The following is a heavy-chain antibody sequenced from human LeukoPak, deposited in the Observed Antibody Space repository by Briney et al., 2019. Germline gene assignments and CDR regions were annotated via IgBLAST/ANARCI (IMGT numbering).Heavy chain of an antibody. CDR2: IYYSGST. J-gene: IGHJ4*02. V-gene: IGHV4-31*03. D-gene: IGHD5-24*01. Sequence: PSETLSLTCTVSGGSISSGGYYWSWIRQHPGKGLEWIGYIYYSGSTYYNPSLKSRVTISVDTSKNQFSLKLSSVAAADTAVYYCARDHLDGYNSNFDYWGQGTLVTVSS. CDR3: ARDHLDGYNSNFDY. CDR1: GGSISSGGYY.